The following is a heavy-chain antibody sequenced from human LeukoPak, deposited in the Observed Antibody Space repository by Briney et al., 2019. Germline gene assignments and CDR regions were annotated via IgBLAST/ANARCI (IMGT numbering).Heavy chain of an antibody. CDR2: INHSGST. Sequence: TASETLSLTCAVYGGSFSGYYWSWIRQPPGKGLEWIGEINHSGSTNYNPSLKSRVTISVDTSKNQFSLKLSSVTAADTAVYYCAKEKFSSGWCFDYWGQGTLVTVSS. J-gene: IGHJ4*02. CDR1: GGSFSGYY. V-gene: IGHV4-34*01. D-gene: IGHD6-19*01. CDR3: AKEKFSSGWCFDY.